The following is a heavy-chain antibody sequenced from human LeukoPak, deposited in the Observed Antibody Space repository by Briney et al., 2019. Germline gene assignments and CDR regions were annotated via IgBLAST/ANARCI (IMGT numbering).Heavy chain of an antibody. D-gene: IGHD6-6*01. Sequence: PSQTLSLTCTVSGGSISSGGYYWSWIRQPPGKGLEWIGYIYHSGSTYYNPSLKSRVTISVDRSKNQFSLKLSSVTAADTAVYYCASSSSEAFDYWGQGTLVTVSS. V-gene: IGHV4-30-2*01. J-gene: IGHJ4*02. CDR2: IYHSGST. CDR3: ASSSSEAFDY. CDR1: GGSISSGGYY.